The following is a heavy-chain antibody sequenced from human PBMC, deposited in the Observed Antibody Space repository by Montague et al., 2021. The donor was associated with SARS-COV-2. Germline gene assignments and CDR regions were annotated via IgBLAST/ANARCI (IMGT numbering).Heavy chain of an antibody. CDR1: GGLINSFY. Sequence: SETLSLTCIVSGGLINSFYWSWIRQPPGKGLEWIGYIYHSGTTHYSPSLKSRVAISLDTSKNQFSLTLYSVTAADTAAYYCARPSMVSRNYYYYGIDVWGQGTTVTVSS. V-gene: IGHV4-59*01. CDR2: IYHSGTT. CDR3: ARPSMVSRNYYYYGIDV. J-gene: IGHJ6*02. D-gene: IGHD2-21*01.